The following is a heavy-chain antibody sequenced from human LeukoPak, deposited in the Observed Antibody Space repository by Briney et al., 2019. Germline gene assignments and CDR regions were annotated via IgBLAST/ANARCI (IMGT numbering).Heavy chain of an antibody. CDR1: GFTFSSYW. Sequence: PGGSLRLSCAASGFTFSSYWMSSVRQAPGKGLEWVEYIKQDGSENYYVDSVKGRFTISRDNAKNSLYLEMNSLRGEDTDVYYCARGPKYSGSLFDYWGQGTLVTVSS. CDR2: IKQDGSEN. J-gene: IGHJ4*02. CDR3: ARGPKYSGSLFDY. D-gene: IGHD1-26*01. V-gene: IGHV3-7*01.